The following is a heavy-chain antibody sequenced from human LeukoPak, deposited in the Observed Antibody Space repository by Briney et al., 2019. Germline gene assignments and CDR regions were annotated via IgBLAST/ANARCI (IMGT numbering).Heavy chain of an antibody. J-gene: IGHJ5*02. D-gene: IGHD2-15*01. V-gene: IGHV4-39*01. Sequence: SETLSLTCTVSGGSISSSSYYWGWIRQPPGKGLEWIGSIYYSGSTYYNPSLKSRVTISVDTSKNQFSLKPSSVTAADTAVYYCATKKYCSGGSCYSERGYNWFDPWGQGTLVTVSS. CDR3: ATKKYCSGGSCYSERGYNWFDP. CDR2: IYYSGST. CDR1: GGSISSSSYY.